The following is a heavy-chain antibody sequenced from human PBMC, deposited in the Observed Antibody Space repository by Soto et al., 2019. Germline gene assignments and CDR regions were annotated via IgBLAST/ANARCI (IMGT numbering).Heavy chain of an antibody. D-gene: IGHD6-25*01. V-gene: IGHV1-69*13. CDR2: IIPIFGTA. J-gene: IGHJ4*02. CDR3: AREDIAARPLDY. CDR1: GGTFSSYA. Sequence: GASVKVSCKASGGTFSSYAISWVRQAPGQGLEWMGGIIPIFGTANYAQKFQGRVTITADESTSTAYMELSSLRSEDTAVYYCAREDIAARPLDYWGQGTLVTGSS.